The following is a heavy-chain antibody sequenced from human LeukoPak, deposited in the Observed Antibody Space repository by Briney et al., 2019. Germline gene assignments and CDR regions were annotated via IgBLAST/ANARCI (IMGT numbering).Heavy chain of an antibody. CDR3: ARGYSDASGRPDY. CDR1: GDSLRSNY. CDR2: LSYSGGT. J-gene: IGHJ4*02. D-gene: IGHD1-26*01. Sequence: SETLSLTCTVSGDSLRSNYWSWIRQPPGKGLEWVGHLSYSGGTNYNPSLKSRVTMSVDTSNNRFSLKLSSVTAADTAIYYCARGYSDASGRPDYWGQGNLVTVSS. V-gene: IGHV4-59*08.